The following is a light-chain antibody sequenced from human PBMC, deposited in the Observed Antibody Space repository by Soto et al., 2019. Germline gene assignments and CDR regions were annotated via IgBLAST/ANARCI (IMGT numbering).Light chain of an antibody. CDR1: QSVSSY. Sequence: EIVLTQSPATLSLSPGEGATLSCRASQSVSSYLAWYQQKPGQAPRLLIYDASNRATGIPARFSGSGSGTDFTLTINSLEPDDFAVYNCQQRSNWPYTFGQGTKVEI. CDR3: QQRSNWPYT. J-gene: IGKJ2*01. V-gene: IGKV3-11*01. CDR2: DAS.